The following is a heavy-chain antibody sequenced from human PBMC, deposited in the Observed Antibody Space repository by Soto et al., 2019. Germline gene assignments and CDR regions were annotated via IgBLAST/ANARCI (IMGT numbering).Heavy chain of an antibody. V-gene: IGHV1-69*13. CDR1: GGTFSSYA. CDR3: ASGEPQYYFDY. D-gene: IGHD3-10*01. Sequence: GASVKVSCKASGGTFSSYAISWVRQAPGQGLEWMGGIIPIFGTANYAQKFQGRVTITADESTSTAYMELSSLRSEDTAVYYCASGEPQYYFDYWGQGTLVTVSS. CDR2: IIPIFGTA. J-gene: IGHJ4*02.